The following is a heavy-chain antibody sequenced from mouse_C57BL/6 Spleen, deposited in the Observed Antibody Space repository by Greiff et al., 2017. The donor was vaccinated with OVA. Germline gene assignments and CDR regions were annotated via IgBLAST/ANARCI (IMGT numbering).Heavy chain of an antibody. CDR3: ARNGNYVYYAMDY. Sequence: QVQLKQSGPGLVQPSQSLSITCTVSGFSLTSYGVHWVRQSPGKGLEWLGVIWSGGSTDYNAAFISRLSISKDNSKSQVFFKMNSLQADDTAIYYCARNGNYVYYAMDYWGQGTSVTVSS. V-gene: IGHV2-2*01. CDR2: IWSGGST. D-gene: IGHD2-1*01. J-gene: IGHJ4*01. CDR1: GFSLTSYG.